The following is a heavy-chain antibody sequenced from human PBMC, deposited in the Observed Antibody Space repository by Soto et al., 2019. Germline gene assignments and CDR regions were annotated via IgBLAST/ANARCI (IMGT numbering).Heavy chain of an antibody. CDR2: ISYDGSNK. D-gene: IGHD2-2*01. Sequence: GGSLRLSCAASGFTFNSYTMAWVRQAPGKGLEWVAVISYDGSNKYYADSVKGRFTISRDNSKNTLYLQMNSLRAEDTAVYYCARESPKGGSSTSLSPRGLSSYGMDVWGQGTTVTVSS. CDR3: ARESPKGGSSTSLSPRGLSSYGMDV. CDR1: GFTFNSYT. J-gene: IGHJ6*02. V-gene: IGHV3-30-3*01.